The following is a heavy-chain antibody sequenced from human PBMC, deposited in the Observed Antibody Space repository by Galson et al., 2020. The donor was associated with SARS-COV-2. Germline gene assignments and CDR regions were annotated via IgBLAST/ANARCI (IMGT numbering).Heavy chain of an antibody. CDR3: ASQSGGGSRAAFDS. J-gene: IGHJ3*02. V-gene: IGHV5-51*01. D-gene: IGHD1-26*01. CDR1: GNSISTNW. CDR2: IFPGDSDT. Sequence: GESLKISCKGSGNSISTNWIGWVRQMSGKGLEWMGNIFPGDSDTRYKPSFQGQVTMSVDKSRSTAYLQRSRLKAPDTAMYYCASQSGGGSRAAFDSWGQGTLVTGSS.